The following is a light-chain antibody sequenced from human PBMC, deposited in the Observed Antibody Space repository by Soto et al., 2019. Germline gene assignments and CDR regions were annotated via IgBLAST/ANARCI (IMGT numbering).Light chain of an antibody. Sequence: EVVLTQSLATLSVSPGERATLSCRASQSVDNNLAWYQQRPGQAPRLLIYGASTRATDIPARFSGSGSGTEFTLTVSSLQSEDFAIYSCQQYNSWPLTFGGGTKVEIK. CDR2: GAS. CDR1: QSVDNN. V-gene: IGKV3-15*01. CDR3: QQYNSWPLT. J-gene: IGKJ4*01.